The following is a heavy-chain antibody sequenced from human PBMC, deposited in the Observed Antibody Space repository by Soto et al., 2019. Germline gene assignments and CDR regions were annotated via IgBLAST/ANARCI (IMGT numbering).Heavy chain of an antibody. Sequence: EVQLVESGGGLVQPGGSLKLSCAASGFTLSGSAMHWVRQASGKGLEWVGRIRSKANSYATAYAASVKGRFTISRDDSKNTAYLQMNSLKTEDTDVYYCTLGIADCPSAFDIWGQGTMVTVSS. CDR3: TLGIADCPSAFDI. CDR1: GFTLSGSA. J-gene: IGHJ3*02. D-gene: IGHD6-13*01. V-gene: IGHV3-73*02. CDR2: IRSKANSYAT.